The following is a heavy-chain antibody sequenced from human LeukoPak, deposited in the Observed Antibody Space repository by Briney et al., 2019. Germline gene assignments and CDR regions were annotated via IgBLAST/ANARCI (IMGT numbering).Heavy chain of an antibody. D-gene: IGHD3-9*01. CDR1: GDSISSSSYF. J-gene: IGHJ4*02. CDR2: IYYSGST. CDR3: ARHALGNYDILTGYYNFPDY. V-gene: IGHV4-39*01. Sequence: SETLSLTCTVSGDSISSSSYFWGWIRQPPGKGLEWIGSIYYSGSTYYNPSLKSRVTISVDTSKNQFSLKLSSVTAADTAVYYCARHALGNYDILTGYYNFPDYWGQGTLVTVSS.